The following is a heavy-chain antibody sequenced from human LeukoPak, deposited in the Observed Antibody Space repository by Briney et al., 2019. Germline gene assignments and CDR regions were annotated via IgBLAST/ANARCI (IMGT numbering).Heavy chain of an antibody. CDR2: IKQGGSEI. V-gene: IGHV3-7*03. CDR1: GFTFNYYW. J-gene: IGHJ6*03. D-gene: IGHD3-3*01. CDR3: ARSHWSGDDYYYYYMDV. Sequence: GGSLRLSCAASGFTFNYYWMNWVRQAPGKGLEWVANIKQGGSEIYYVDSVKGRFTISRDNAKNSLYLQMNSLRAEDTALYYCARSHWSGDDYYYYYMDVWGKGTTVTVSS.